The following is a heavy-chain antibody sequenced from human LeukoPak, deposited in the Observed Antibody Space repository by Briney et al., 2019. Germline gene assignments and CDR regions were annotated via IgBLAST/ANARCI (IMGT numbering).Heavy chain of an antibody. CDR1: GFTFDIAW. D-gene: IGHD5-24*01. CDR2: IKSKNDGAAK. V-gene: IGHV3-15*01. J-gene: IGHJ6*03. Sequence: PGGYLRLSCAVSGFTFDIAWMNWVRQAPGEGLEWLGRIKSKNDGAAKDHAAPVRGRFTISTDDSKNTLYLQMNSLKTEDTAVYYCVSRDAYKPRYFMDVWGKGTTVTVSS. CDR3: VSRDAYKPRYFMDV.